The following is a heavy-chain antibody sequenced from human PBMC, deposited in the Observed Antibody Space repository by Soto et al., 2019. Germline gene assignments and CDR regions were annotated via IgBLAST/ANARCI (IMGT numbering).Heavy chain of an antibody. CDR1: GGTFSRYS. CDR3: AREDRDRETGLVPAAIDGMDV. V-gene: IGHV1-69*08. Sequence: QVQLVQSGAEVKKPGSSVKVSCKASGGTFSRYSITWVRQAPGHGLEWIGRIIPIFGIASYAQKFQGRVTINADDSTSTAYMDLSSLRYDDTAVYYCAREDRDRETGLVPAAIDGMDVWGHGNTGTVSS. D-gene: IGHD2-2*01. CDR2: IIPIFGIA. J-gene: IGHJ6*02.